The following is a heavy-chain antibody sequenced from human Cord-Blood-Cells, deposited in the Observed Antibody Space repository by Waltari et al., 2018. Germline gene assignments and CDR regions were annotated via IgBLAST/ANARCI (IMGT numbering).Heavy chain of an antibody. CDR3: ASGAAAGYYYHYMDV. Sequence: QMQLQESGPGLVKPSETLSLTCTVSGAPISSYYWCWIRQPDGKGLEWVGRIYTSGRTNYNPSLKSRVTMSVDTSKNQFSLKLSSVTAADTAVYYCASGAAAGYYYHYMDVWGKGTTVTVSS. J-gene: IGHJ6*03. V-gene: IGHV4-4*07. CDR1: GAPISSYY. CDR2: IYTSGRT. D-gene: IGHD6-13*01.